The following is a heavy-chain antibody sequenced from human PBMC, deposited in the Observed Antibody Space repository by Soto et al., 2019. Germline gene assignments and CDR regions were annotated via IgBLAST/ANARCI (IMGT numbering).Heavy chain of an antibody. CDR2: ISSSSSTI. V-gene: IGHV3-48*01. D-gene: IGHD2-15*01. CDR3: ARTVVVVAANVSYYYYYMDV. CDR1: GFTFSSYS. J-gene: IGHJ6*03. Sequence: GGSLRLSCAASGFTFSSYSMNWVRRAPGKGLEWVSYISSSSSTIYYADSVKGRFTISRDNAKNSLYLQMNSLRAEDTAVYYCARTVVVVAANVSYYYYYMDVWGKGTTVTVSS.